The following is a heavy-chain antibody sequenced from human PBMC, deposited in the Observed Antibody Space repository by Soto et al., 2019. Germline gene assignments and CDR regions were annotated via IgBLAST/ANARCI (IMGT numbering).Heavy chain of an antibody. V-gene: IGHV4-39*01. J-gene: IGHJ6*02. CDR1: AGIPRPRRYL. CDR3: ARLNPEQWRVQYFGMAV. Sequence: SEACSLRNTGSAGIPRPRRYLWCCILHPTGKGLEWIGSIYYSGSTYYNPSLKSRVTISVDTSKNQFSLKLSSVTAADTAVYYCARLNPEQWRVQYFGMAVWGQGTSVT. CDR2: IYYSGST. D-gene: IGHD1-1*01.